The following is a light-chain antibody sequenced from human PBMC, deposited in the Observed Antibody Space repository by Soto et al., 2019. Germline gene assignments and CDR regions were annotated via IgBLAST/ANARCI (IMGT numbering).Light chain of an antibody. CDR1: ESISSW. CDR3: QQYNTYSGT. V-gene: IGKV1-5*01. J-gene: IGKJ1*01. CDR2: DVS. Sequence: DIQMTQSPSTLSASIGDRVVITCRASESISSWLAWYQQKPGKGPKLLIYDVSSLESGVPSRFSGSGSGTEFTLTINSLQPDDFATYYCQQYNTYSGTFGPGTKVDI.